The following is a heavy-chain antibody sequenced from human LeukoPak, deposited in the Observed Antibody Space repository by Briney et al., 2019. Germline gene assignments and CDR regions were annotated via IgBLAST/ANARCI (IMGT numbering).Heavy chain of an antibody. CDR3: AKSPRKYCSGGSCPFDY. V-gene: IGHV3-30*02. CDR1: GFTFSSYG. CDR2: IRYDGSNK. D-gene: IGHD2-15*01. J-gene: IGHJ4*02. Sequence: GGSLRLSCAASGFTFSSYGMHWVRQAPGKGLEWVAFIRYDGSNKYYADSVKGRFTISRDNSKNTLYLQMNSLRAEDTAVYYCAKSPRKYCSGGSCPFDYWGQGTLVTVSS.